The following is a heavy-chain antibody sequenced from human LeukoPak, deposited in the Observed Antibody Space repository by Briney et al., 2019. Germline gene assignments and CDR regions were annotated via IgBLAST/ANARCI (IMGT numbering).Heavy chain of an antibody. CDR2: ISAYNGNT. CDR3: AREADDYGDYYYYYGMDV. J-gene: IGHJ6*02. CDR1: GYTFTSYG. Sequence: GASVKVSCKASGYTFTSYGISWVRQASGQGLEWMGWISAYNGNTNYAQKLQGRVTMTTDTSTSTAYMELRSLRSDDTAVYYCAREADDYGDYYYYYGMDVWGQGTTVTVSS. D-gene: IGHD4-17*01. V-gene: IGHV1-18*01.